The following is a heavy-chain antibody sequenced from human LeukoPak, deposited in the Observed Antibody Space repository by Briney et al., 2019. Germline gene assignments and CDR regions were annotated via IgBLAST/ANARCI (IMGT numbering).Heavy chain of an antibody. CDR2: IYPGDSDT. CDR3: ARPPRGGTSKFDY. J-gene: IGHJ4*02. D-gene: IGHD1-7*01. V-gene: IGHV5-51*01. Sequence: GESLKISCKGFGYSFSTHWIAWVRQMPGKGLEWMGIIYPGDSDTRYSPSSQGQVTISVDKSISTAYLQWSSLKASDTAMYYCARPPRGGTSKFDYWGQGTLISVSS. CDR1: GYSFSTHW.